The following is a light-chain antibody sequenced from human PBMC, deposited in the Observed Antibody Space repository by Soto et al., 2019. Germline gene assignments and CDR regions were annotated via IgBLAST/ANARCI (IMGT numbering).Light chain of an antibody. J-gene: IGLJ1*01. CDR2: DVT. CDR3: SSSTSSSTYV. CDR1: SSDVCGYNY. Sequence: QSALTQPASVSGSPGQSITISGTGTSSDVCGYNYVSWYQQHPGKAPKLMIYDVTNRPSGVANRFSGSKSGNTASLTISGLQAEDEADYYCSSSTSSSTYVFGPGTKLTVL. V-gene: IGLV2-14*01.